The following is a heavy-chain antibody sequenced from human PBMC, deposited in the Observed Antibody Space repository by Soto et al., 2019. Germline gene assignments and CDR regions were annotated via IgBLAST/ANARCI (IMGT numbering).Heavy chain of an antibody. V-gene: IGHV1-8*01. CDR1: GYTFTSYD. Sequence: QVQLVQSGAEVKKPGASVKVSCKASGYTFTSYDINWMRQATGQGLEWMGWMNPNSGNTGYAQKFQGRVNMTRNTSISTADMEQSSLRSEDTAVYYCARVRCSGGSCYYPPHPWCQGTLVTVSS. J-gene: IGHJ5*02. CDR3: ARVRCSGGSCYYPPHP. CDR2: MNPNSGNT. D-gene: IGHD2-15*01.